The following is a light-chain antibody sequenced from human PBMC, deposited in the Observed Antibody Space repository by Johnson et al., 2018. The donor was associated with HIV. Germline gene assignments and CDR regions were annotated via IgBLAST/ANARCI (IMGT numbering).Light chain of an antibody. CDR1: SSNIGNNY. CDR2: DNN. J-gene: IGLJ1*01. Sequence: QSVLTQPPSVSAAPGQKVTISCSGSSSNIGNNYVSWYQQLPGTAPKLLIYDNNKRPSGIPDRFSGSKSGTSATLGITGLQTGDEAYYYGGTWDNSLRGSVFGTWTKVPVL. CDR3: GTWDNSLRGSV. V-gene: IGLV1-51*01.